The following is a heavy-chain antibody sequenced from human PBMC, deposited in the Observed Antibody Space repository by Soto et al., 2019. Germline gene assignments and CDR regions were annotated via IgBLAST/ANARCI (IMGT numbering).Heavy chain of an antibody. CDR2: IDHSGRT. D-gene: IGHD3-10*01. Sequence: QVQLQQWGAGLLKPSETLSLTCAVYGGSFSGYRNWIRQSPGKGLEWVGEIDHSGRTKYNPSLKSRVTISIDTSKNQFSLKLSSVTAADTAIYYCALWFGDLNNYFDPWGQGTLVTVSS. CDR3: ALWFGDLNNYFDP. CDR1: GGSFSGY. V-gene: IGHV4-34*01. J-gene: IGHJ5*02.